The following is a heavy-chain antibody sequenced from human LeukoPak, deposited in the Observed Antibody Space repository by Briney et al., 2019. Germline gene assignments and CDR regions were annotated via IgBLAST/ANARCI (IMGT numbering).Heavy chain of an antibody. V-gene: IGHV3-9*02. CDR3: AKDMGSGAYCGGDCHATMGY. Sequence: GGSLRLSCAASGFTSDDYAMHWVRQAPGKGLEWVSGISWNSGSIGYADSVKGRFTISRDNAKNSLYLQMNSLRAEDTALYYCAKDMGSGAYCGGDCHATMGYWGQGTLVTVSS. CDR1: GFTSDDYA. CDR2: ISWNSGSI. J-gene: IGHJ4*02. D-gene: IGHD2-21*02.